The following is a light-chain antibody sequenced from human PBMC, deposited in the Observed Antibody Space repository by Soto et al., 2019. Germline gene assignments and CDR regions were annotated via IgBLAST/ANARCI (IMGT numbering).Light chain of an antibody. CDR3: QQRLNWPPG. J-gene: IGKJ1*01. Sequence: EIFLTQYPDTLSLSPEERATLTCRASQSVTNYIAWYQQRPGQAPRLLIYDASNRATGVPARFSGSRSGTDFTLTISDLEPADFGLYYCQQRLNWPPGFGQGTKVDIK. CDR2: DAS. CDR1: QSVTNY. V-gene: IGKV3-11*01.